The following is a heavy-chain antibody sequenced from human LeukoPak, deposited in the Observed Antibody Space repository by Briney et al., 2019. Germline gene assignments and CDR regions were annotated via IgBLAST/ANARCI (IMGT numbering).Heavy chain of an antibody. CDR2: ISAYNGNT. Sequence: ASVKVSCKASGYTFTSFGISGVRQAPGQGLEWMGWISAYNGNTNYAQKVQGRVTLTTDISASTAYMEVTSLRPDDTAVYYCTRDLGHGAGIFWDYWGQGTLVTVSP. V-gene: IGHV1-18*04. D-gene: IGHD3-10*01. CDR1: GYTFTSFG. J-gene: IGHJ4*02. CDR3: TRDLGHGAGIFWDY.